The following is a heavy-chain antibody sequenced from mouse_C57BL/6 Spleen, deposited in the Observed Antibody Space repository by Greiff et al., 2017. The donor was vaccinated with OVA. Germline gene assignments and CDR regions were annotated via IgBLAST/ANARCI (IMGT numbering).Heavy chain of an antibody. D-gene: IGHD1-1*01. CDR3: ARSIGYYGSSYY. J-gene: IGHJ2*01. CDR2: IDPSDSYT. Sequence: QVQLQQPGAELVMPGASVKLSCKASGYTFTSYWMHWVKQRPGQGLEWIGEIDPSDSYTNYNQKFKGKSTLTVDKSSSTAYMQLSSLTSEDSAVYYCARSIGYYGSSYYWGQGTTLTVSS. V-gene: IGHV1-69*01. CDR1: GYTFTSYW.